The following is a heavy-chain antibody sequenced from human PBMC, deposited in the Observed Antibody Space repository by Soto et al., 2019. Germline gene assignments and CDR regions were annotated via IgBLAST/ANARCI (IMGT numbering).Heavy chain of an antibody. D-gene: IGHD2-2*01. CDR1: GGSFSAYS. V-gene: IGHV4-34*01. Sequence: SETLSLTCAVYGGSFSAYSWTWIRQPPGKGLEWIGEINHSGSTYYNPSLKSRVTISVDRSKNQFSLKLSSVTAADTAVYYCARVPDRWGQGTLVT. CDR3: ARVPDR. CDR2: INHSGST. J-gene: IGHJ5*02.